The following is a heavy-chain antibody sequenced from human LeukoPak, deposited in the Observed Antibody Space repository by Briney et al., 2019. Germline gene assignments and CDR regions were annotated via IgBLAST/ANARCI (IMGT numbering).Heavy chain of an antibody. J-gene: IGHJ4*02. Sequence: GGSLRLSCAGSGFTFSSYAMSWVRQAPGKGLEWVSAISDTGATTYDADSVKGRFTISRDNSRSTLYLQMNSLRAEDTALYYCAKDTSIGRCCTNGVCSPFDYWGQGTLVTVSS. CDR3: AKDTSIGRCCTNGVCSPFDY. D-gene: IGHD2-8*01. CDR1: GFTFSSYA. CDR2: ISDTGATT. V-gene: IGHV3-23*01.